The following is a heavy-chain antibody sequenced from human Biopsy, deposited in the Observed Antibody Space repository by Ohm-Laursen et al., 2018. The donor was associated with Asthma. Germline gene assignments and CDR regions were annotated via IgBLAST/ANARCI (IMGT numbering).Heavy chain of an antibody. Sequence: SLRLSCSASGFTFRNFGMHWVRQAPGKGLEWVALISSDVREWYADSVKGRFTISRDNSRSTLHLEMNSLRAEDTAVYFCAKEVFPGWELRRGPDSWGQGTLVTVSS. CDR1: GFTFRNFG. D-gene: IGHD1-26*01. J-gene: IGHJ4*02. CDR3: AKEVFPGWELRRGPDS. V-gene: IGHV3-30*18. CDR2: ISSDVRE.